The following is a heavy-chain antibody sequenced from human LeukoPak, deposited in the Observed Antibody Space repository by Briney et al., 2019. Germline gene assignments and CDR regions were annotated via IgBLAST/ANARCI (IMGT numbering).Heavy chain of an antibody. Sequence: SVKVSCKASGGTFSSYAISWVRQAPGQGLEWMGGIIPIFGTANYAQKFQGRVTITTDESTSTAYMELSSLRSEDTAEYYCARERGTPLDAFDIWGQGTMVTVSS. CDR3: ARERGTPLDAFDI. D-gene: IGHD2-15*01. J-gene: IGHJ3*02. CDR1: GGTFSSYA. CDR2: IIPIFGTA. V-gene: IGHV1-69*05.